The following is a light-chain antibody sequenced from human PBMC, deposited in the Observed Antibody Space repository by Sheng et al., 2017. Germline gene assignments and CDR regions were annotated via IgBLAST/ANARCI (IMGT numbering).Light chain of an antibody. CDR2: STS. V-gene: IGLV7-43*01. CDR3: LLYFGGVRWV. J-gene: IGLJ3*02. Sequence: QTVVTQEPSLTVSPGGTVTLTCASSTGAVTNDHYPNWFQQRPGQPPRALIYSTSNRQSLTPARFSGSLLGGRAALTLSGVQPEDEADYFCLLYFGGVRWVFGGGTKVTVL. CDR1: TGAVTNDHY.